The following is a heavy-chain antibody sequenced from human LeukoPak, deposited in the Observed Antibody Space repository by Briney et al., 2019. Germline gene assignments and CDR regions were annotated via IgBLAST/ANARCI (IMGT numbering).Heavy chain of an antibody. D-gene: IGHD1-26*01. CDR3: AAGEWELEGIPDY. CDR1: GGSFSGYY. V-gene: IGHV4-34*01. Sequence: SETLSLTCAVYGGSFSGYYWSWIRQPPGKGLEWIGEINHSGSTNYNPSLKSRVTISVDTSKNQFSLKLSSVTAADTAVYYCAAGEWELEGIPDYWGQGTLVTVSS. J-gene: IGHJ4*02. CDR2: INHSGST.